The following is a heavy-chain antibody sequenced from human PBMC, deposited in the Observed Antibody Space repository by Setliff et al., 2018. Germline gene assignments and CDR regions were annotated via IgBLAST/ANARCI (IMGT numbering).Heavy chain of an antibody. D-gene: IGHD3-3*01. J-gene: IGHJ6*03. CDR1: GGSFSGYY. CDR3: ARQVSHYDFWSGYYGYYYYYMDV. Sequence: SETLSLTRAVYGGSFSGYYWSWIRQPPGKGLEWIGEINHSGSTNYNPSLKSRVTISVDTSKNQFSLKLSSVTAADTAVYYCARQVSHYDFWSGYYGYYYYYMDVWGKGTTVTVSS. CDR2: INHSGST. V-gene: IGHV4-34*01.